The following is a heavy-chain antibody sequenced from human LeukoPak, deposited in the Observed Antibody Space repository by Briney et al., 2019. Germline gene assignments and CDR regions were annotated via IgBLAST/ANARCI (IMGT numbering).Heavy chain of an antibody. CDR3: ARARNYYYYLDV. V-gene: IGHV4-61*01. J-gene: IGHJ6*02. CDR2: IFYRGST. Sequence: SETLSLTCTVSGDSVSSGSYSWSWIRQPPGKGLEWIGYIFYRGSTSYNPSLKCRLTISADSSKNQFSLRLSSVTAADTAVYYCARARNYYYYLDVWGQGTTVTVSS. D-gene: IGHD1-14*01. CDR1: GDSVSSGSYS.